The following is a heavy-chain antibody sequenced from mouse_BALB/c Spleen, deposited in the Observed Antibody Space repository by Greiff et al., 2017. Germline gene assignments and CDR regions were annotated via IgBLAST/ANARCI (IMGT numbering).Heavy chain of an antibody. CDR2: ISSGSSTI. CDR3: ARGNWDDWYFDV. J-gene: IGHJ1*01. V-gene: IGHV5-17*02. CDR1: GFTFSSFG. D-gene: IGHD4-1*01. Sequence: EVQLVESGGGLVQPGGSRKLSCAASGFTFSSFGMHWVRQAPEKGLEWVAYISSGSSTIYYADTVKGRFTISRDNPKNTLFLQMTSLRSEDTAMYYCARGNWDDWYFDVWGAGTTVTVSS.